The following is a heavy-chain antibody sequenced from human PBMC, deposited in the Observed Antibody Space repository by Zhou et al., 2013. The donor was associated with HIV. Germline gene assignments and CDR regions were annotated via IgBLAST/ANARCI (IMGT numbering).Heavy chain of an antibody. CDR1: GGTFSSYA. D-gene: IGHD7-27*01. J-gene: IGHJ3*02. CDR3: AREGWGNPVHAFDI. CDR2: IIPILGIA. Sequence: QVQLVQSGAEVKKPGSSVKVSCKASGGTFSSYAISWVRQAPGQGLEWMGRIIPILGIANYAQKFQGRVTITADKSTSTAYMELSSLRSEDTAVYYCAREGWGNPVHAFDIWGQGTMVTVSS. V-gene: IGHV1-69*04.